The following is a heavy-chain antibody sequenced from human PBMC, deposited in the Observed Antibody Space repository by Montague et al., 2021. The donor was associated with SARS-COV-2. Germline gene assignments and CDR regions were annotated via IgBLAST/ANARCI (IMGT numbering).Heavy chain of an antibody. CDR2: IYYSGDT. CDR3: VRGGDYTDYGRVDY. CDR1: GGSISTGSYY. D-gene: IGHD4-11*01. J-gene: IGHJ4*02. V-gene: IGHV4-39*01. Sequence: SETLSHTCSFAGGSISTGSYYWGWIRQPPRKGLEWIGSIYYSGDTYYNPSLKSRVTISVDTSKNQFSLRLSSVTAADTAVYYCVRGGDYTDYGRVDYWGQGTLVIVSS.